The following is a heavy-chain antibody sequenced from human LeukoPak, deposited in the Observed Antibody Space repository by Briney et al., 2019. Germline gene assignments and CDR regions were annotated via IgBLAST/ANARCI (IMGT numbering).Heavy chain of an antibody. V-gene: IGHV3-30*18. CDR2: ISYDGSNK. CDR1: GFTFSSYG. J-gene: IGHJ4*02. Sequence: GGSLRLSCAASGFTFSSYGMHWVRQAPGKGLEWVAVISYDGSNKYYADSVKGRFTISRDNSKNTLYLQMNSLRAEDTAVYYCAKDAQTGVYYYVSGCYLGGGHDHWGQGTLVTVSS. D-gene: IGHD3-10*01. CDR3: AKDAQTGVYYYVSGCYLGGGHDH.